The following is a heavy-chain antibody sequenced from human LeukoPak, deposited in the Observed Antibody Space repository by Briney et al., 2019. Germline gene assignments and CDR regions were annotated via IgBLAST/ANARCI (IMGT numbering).Heavy chain of an antibody. CDR3: AKGKWYSGTYHFDY. J-gene: IGHJ4*02. V-gene: IGHV3-7*03. D-gene: IGHD1-26*01. CDR2: IKQDGSEK. CDR1: GFTFSNYW. Sequence: GGSLRLSCAASGFTFSNYWMSWVRQAPGKGLEWVANIKQDGSEKYYVDSVKGRFTISRDSAKNSLYLQMNSLRAEDTALYYCAKGKWYSGTYHFDYWGQGTLVSVSS.